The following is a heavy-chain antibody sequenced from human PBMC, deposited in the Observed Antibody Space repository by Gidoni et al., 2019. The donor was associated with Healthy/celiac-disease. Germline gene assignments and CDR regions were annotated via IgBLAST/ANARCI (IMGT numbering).Heavy chain of an antibody. Sequence: EVKLVESGGGLVKPGGSLRPSCAASGFTFSSYSMNWVRQAPGKGLEWVSSISSSSSYIYYADSVKGRFTISRDNAKNSLYLQMNSLRAEDTAVYYCARDRFRIAVAGTNWFDPWGQGTLVTVSS. CDR2: ISSSSSYI. D-gene: IGHD6-19*01. J-gene: IGHJ5*02. CDR3: ARDRFRIAVAGTNWFDP. CDR1: GFTFSSYS. V-gene: IGHV3-21*01.